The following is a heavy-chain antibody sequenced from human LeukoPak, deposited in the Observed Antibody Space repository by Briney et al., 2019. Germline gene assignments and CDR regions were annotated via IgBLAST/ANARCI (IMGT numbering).Heavy chain of an antibody. CDR3: TTDLIAVRFRNNDY. J-gene: IGHJ4*02. Sequence: GGSLRLSCAASGFTFSNAWMSWVRQAPGKGLEWVGRIKSKTDGGTTDYAAPVKGRFTISRDDSKNTLYLQMNGLKTEDTAVYYCTTDLIAVRFRNNDYWGQGTLVTVSS. CDR2: IKSKTDGGTT. CDR1: GFTFSNAW. V-gene: IGHV3-15*01. D-gene: IGHD3-3*01.